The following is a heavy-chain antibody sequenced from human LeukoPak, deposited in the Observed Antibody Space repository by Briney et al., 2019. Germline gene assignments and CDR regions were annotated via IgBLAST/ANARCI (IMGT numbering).Heavy chain of an antibody. Sequence: GGTLRLSCAASGFTFSSHAMSWVRQAPGKGLEWVSTITGSGDRIYYADSVKGRFTISRDNSRNTLFLQMNSLRADDTAVYYCAKGRLSYYDHFDSWGQGTLVTVFS. D-gene: IGHD3-16*01. J-gene: IGHJ4*02. CDR3: AKGRLSYYDHFDS. CDR2: ITGSGDRI. V-gene: IGHV3-23*01. CDR1: GFTFSSHA.